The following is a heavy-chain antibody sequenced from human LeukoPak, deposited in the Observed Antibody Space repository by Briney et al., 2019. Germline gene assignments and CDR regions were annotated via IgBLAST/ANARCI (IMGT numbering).Heavy chain of an antibody. CDR3: ARAIYDGFDI. CDR1: GFTFSDYY. V-gene: IGHV3-11*01. J-gene: IGHJ3*02. D-gene: IGHD5-24*01. CDR2: ISSSGRNT. Sequence: PGGSLRLSCAASGFTFSDYYMTWIRQAPGKGLDWVSYISSSGRNTYYADSVKGRFTISRDNAKNSLYLQMNSLRAEDTAVYYGARAIYDGFDIWGQGKMVTISS.